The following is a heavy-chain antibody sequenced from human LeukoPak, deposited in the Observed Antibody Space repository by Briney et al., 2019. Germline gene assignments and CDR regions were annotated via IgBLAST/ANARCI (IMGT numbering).Heavy chain of an antibody. V-gene: IGHV3-74*01. CDR3: AGPMTEIDY. CDR2: INSDGSST. CDR1: GFTFSTYW. D-gene: IGHD2-21*02. J-gene: IGHJ4*02. Sequence: GGSLRLSCAASGFTFSTYWMHWVRQAPGKGLVWVSHINSDGSSTNYADSVKGRFTISRYNAKNTLYLQMNSLRAEDTAVYYCAGPMTEIDYWDQGTLVTVSS.